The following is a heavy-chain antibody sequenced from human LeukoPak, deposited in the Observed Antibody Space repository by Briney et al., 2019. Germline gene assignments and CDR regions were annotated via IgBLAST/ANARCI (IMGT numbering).Heavy chain of an antibody. V-gene: IGHV4-39*07. D-gene: IGHD3-22*01. CDR1: GGSISSSSYY. CDR3: ATRETYDSKSTD. Sequence: SETLSLTCTVSGGSISSSSYYWGWIRQPPGKGLEWIGSIYYSGSTYYNPSLKSRVTISVDTSKNQFSLKLSSVTAADTAVYYCATRETYDSKSTDWGQGTLVTVSS. CDR2: IYYSGST. J-gene: IGHJ4*02.